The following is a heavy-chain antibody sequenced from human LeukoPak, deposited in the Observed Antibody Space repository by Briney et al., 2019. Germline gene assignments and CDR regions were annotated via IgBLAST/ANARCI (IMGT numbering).Heavy chain of an antibody. CDR3: ARVGGMTTINNAAFDI. Sequence: SETLSLTCAVYGGSFSGYYWSWIRQPPGKGLEWIGEINHSGSTNYNPSLKSRVTISVDTSKNQFSLKLTSVTAADTAIYYCARVGGMTTINNAAFDIWGQGTMVTVSS. V-gene: IGHV4-34*01. CDR2: INHSGST. CDR1: GGSFSGYY. J-gene: IGHJ3*02. D-gene: IGHD5-24*01.